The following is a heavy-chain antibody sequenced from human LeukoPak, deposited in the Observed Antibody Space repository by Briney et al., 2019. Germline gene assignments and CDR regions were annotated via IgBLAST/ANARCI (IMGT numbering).Heavy chain of an antibody. V-gene: IGHV3-7*01. J-gene: IGHJ6*03. Sequence: GGSLRLSCAASGFTFSSYWMSWVRQAPGKGLEWVANIKQDGSEKYYVDSVKGRFTISRDNAKNSLYLQMNSLRAEDTAVYYCAREVYNYYDSSGYRNYYYYYYMDVWGKGTTVTVSS. CDR3: AREVYNYYDSSGYRNYYYYYYMDV. D-gene: IGHD3-22*01. CDR1: GFTFSSYW. CDR2: IKQDGSEK.